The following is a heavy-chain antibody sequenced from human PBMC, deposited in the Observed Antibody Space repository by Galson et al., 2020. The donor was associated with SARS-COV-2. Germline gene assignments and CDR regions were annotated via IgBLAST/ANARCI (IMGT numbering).Heavy chain of an antibody. V-gene: IGHV1-45*02. CDR2: ITSFNGKT. J-gene: IGHJ3*01. CDR1: GYSFTYRF. Sequence: SVKVSCKASGYSFTYRFLHWVRQAPGLAPEWMGWITSFNGKTNYAQNFQDRVTITSDRSLNTAYMELTSLKSEDTAMYYCTTPVCPGGFCYEHAGFDVWGQGTMVTVSS. D-gene: IGHD2-8*02. CDR3: TTPVCPGGFCYEHAGFDV.